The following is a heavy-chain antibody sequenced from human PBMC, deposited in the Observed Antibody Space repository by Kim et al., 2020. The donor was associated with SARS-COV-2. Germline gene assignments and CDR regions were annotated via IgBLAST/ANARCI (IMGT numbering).Heavy chain of an antibody. Sequence: SETLSLTCTVSGGSISSGSYYWSWIRQPAGKGLEWIGRIYTSGSTNYNPSLKSRVTISVDTSKNQSSLKLSSVTAAETAVYYCAREGGNSGYFARFIDFWGQGILVTVSS. CDR1: GGSISSGSYY. D-gene: IGHD5-12*01. CDR3: AREGGNSGYFARFIDF. J-gene: IGHJ4*02. V-gene: IGHV4-61*02. CDR2: IYTSGST.